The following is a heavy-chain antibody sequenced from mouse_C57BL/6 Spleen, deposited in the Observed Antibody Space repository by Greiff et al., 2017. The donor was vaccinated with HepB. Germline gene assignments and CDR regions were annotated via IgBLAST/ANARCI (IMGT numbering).Heavy chain of an antibody. CDR1: GYTFTSYW. CDR2: IDPSDSYT. J-gene: IGHJ2*01. D-gene: IGHD2-4*01. Sequence: VQLQQPGAELVMPGASVKLSCKASGYTFTSYWMHWVKQRPGQGLEWIGEIDPSDSYTNYNQKFKGKSTLTVDKSSSTAYMQLSSLTSEDSAVYYCARCFYDYDEYYFDYWGQGTTLTVSS. CDR3: ARCFYDYDEYYFDY. V-gene: IGHV1-69*01.